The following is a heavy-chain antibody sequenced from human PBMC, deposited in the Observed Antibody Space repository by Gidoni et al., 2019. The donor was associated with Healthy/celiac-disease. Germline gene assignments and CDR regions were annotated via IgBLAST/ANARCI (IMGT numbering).Heavy chain of an antibody. D-gene: IGHD3-22*01. CDR1: GFTFSSYW. J-gene: IGHJ4*02. CDR2: MNSDGSST. Sequence: EVQLVESGGGLVQPGGSLRLSCAASGFTFSSYWMHWVRQAPGTGLVWVSRMNSDGSSTSYADSVKGRFTISRDNAKNTLYLQMNSLRAEDTAVYYCAREAYDSSGYYLGFDYWGQGTLVTVSS. CDR3: AREAYDSSGYYLGFDY. V-gene: IGHV3-74*01.